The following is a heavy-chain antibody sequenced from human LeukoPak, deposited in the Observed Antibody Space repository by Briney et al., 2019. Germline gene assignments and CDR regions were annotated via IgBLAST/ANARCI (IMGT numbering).Heavy chain of an antibody. D-gene: IGHD2-2*01. CDR2: LKSQRDGGTT. J-gene: IGHJ4*02. V-gene: IGHV3-15*01. Sequence: GGSLRLSCVVSGYTFISHWMSWVRQAPGKGLEWVGRLKSQRDGGTTDYAAPVGGRFTISRDDSKNTLYLHMDSLKTDDTAVYFCATGPEPAAMVFDFWGQGTLVTVSS. CDR3: ATGPEPAAMVFDF. CDR1: GYTFISHW.